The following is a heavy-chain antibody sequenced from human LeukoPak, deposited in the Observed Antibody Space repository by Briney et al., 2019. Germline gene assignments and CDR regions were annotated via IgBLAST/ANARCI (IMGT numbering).Heavy chain of an antibody. Sequence: GGSLRLSCAASGFTFSSYNMDWVRQAPGKGPEWVSYISTTGTNTHYADSVKGRFTISRDNAKNSVDLHLSSLRAEDTAVYYCTRDLSMIFGGVNFDSWGQGTLVTVSS. D-gene: IGHD3-16*01. V-gene: IGHV3-48*01. CDR1: GFTFSSYN. CDR3: TRDLSMIFGGVNFDS. J-gene: IGHJ4*02. CDR2: ISTTGTNT.